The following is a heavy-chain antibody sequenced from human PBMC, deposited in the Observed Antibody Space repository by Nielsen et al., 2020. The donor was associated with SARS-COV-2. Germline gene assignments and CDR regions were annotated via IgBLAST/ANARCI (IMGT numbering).Heavy chain of an antibody. CDR3: ARDPSRELLSGAFEI. D-gene: IGHD1-26*01. V-gene: IGHV3-30-3*01. J-gene: IGHJ3*02. Sequence: GESLKISCAASGFTFSSYAMHWVRQAPGKGLEWVAVISYDGSNKYYADSVKGRFTISRDNSKNTLYLQMNSLRAEDTAVYYCARDPSRELLSGAFEIWGQGTMVTVSS. CDR1: GFTFSSYA. CDR2: ISYDGSNK.